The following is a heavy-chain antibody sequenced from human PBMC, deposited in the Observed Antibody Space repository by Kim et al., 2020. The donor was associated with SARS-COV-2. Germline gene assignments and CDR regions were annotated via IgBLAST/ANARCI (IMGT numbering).Heavy chain of an antibody. J-gene: IGHJ4*02. CDR3: AKELFIRITGTWGY. D-gene: IGHD1-20*01. V-gene: IGHV3-30*02. Sequence: ADSVKGRFTISRDNSKNTLYLQMNSLRAEDTAVYYCAKELFIRITGTWGYWGQGTLVTVSS.